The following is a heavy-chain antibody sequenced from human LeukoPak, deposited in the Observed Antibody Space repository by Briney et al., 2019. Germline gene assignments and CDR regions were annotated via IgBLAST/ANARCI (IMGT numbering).Heavy chain of an antibody. D-gene: IGHD4-17*01. CDR3: ARDASMTTVTTGVDY. CDR2: IFYSGST. CDR1: RSSISSYY. Sequence: SETLSLTCTVSRSSISSYYWSWIRQPPGKGLEWIGYIFYSGSTNYNPSLKSRVTISVDTSKNQFSLKLSSVTAADTAVYYCARDASMTTVTTGVDYWGQGTLVTVSS. J-gene: IGHJ4*02. V-gene: IGHV4-59*12.